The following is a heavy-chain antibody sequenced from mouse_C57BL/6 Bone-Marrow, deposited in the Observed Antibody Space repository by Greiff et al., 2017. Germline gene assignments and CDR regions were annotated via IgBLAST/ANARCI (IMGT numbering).Heavy chain of an antibody. CDR3: ARWAYDGYYDYARDY. D-gene: IGHD2-3*01. CDR2: IYPRSGNT. J-gene: IGHJ4*01. V-gene: IGHV1-81*01. Sequence: VQLQQSGAELARPGASVKLSCKASGYTFTSYGISWVKPRTGQGLEWIGEIYPRSGNTYYNEKFKGKATLTADTSSSTAYMELRSLTSEDSAVYVCARWAYDGYYDYARDYWGQGTSVTVSS. CDR1: GYTFTSYG.